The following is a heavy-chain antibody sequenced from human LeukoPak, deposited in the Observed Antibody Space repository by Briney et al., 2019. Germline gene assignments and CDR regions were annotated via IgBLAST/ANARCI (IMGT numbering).Heavy chain of an antibody. J-gene: IGHJ3*02. CDR3: AKGAYYYGSGPDPDDAFDI. V-gene: IGHV3-23*01. CDR2: ISGSVGST. Sequence: PGGSLRLSCAASGFTFSSYAMSWVRQAPGKGLEWVSAISGSVGSTYYADSVKGRFTISRDNSKNTLYLQMNSLRAEDTAVYYCAKGAYYYGSGPDPDDAFDIWGQGTMVTASS. D-gene: IGHD3-10*01. CDR1: GFTFSSYA.